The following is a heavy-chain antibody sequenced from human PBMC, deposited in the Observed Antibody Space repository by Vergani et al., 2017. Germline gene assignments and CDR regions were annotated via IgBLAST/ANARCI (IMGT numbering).Heavy chain of an antibody. CDR3: ARGNLLWFGESAFDY. Sequence: EVQLVESGGGLVQPGGSLRLSCAASGFTFSSYAMHWVRQAPGKGLEYVSAISSNGGSTYYANSVKGIFTISRDNSKNTLYLQMGSLRAEDMAVYYCARGNLLWFGESAFDYWGQGTLVTVSS. CDR2: ISSNGGST. CDR1: GFTFSSYA. D-gene: IGHD3-10*01. J-gene: IGHJ4*02. V-gene: IGHV3-64*01.